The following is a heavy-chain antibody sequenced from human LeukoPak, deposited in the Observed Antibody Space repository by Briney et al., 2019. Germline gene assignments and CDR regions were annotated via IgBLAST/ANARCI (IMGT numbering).Heavy chain of an antibody. V-gene: IGHV3-30*02. CDR2: IWYDGSNK. D-gene: IGHD2-2*01. Sequence: GGSLRLSCAASGFTFRTYGMHWVRQAPGKGLEWVAFIWYDGSNKHYADSVKGRFTISRDNSENTLYLQMNSLRAEDTAVYYCAKPSSRNYYYYYHMDVWGKGTTVTVSS. J-gene: IGHJ6*03. CDR1: GFTFRTYG. CDR3: AKPSSRNYYYYYHMDV.